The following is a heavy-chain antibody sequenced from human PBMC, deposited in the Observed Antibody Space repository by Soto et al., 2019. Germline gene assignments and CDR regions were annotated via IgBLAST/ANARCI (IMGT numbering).Heavy chain of an antibody. CDR2: ISSSSSYI. D-gene: IGHD1-1*01. CDR3: ARDLWTANNNPATHSMDV. Sequence: GGSLRLSCAASGLTFSSYSMNWVRQAPGKGLEWVSSISSSSSYIYYADSVKGRFTISRDNAKNSLYLQMNNLRAEDTAVYYCARDLWTANNNPATHSMDVGGQEATVTVSS. J-gene: IGHJ6*02. CDR1: GLTFSSYS. V-gene: IGHV3-21*01.